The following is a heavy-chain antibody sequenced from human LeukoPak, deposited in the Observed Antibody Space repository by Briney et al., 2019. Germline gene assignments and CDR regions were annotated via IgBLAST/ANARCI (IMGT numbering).Heavy chain of an antibody. CDR2: SSYDGTIE. V-gene: IGHV3-30*04. CDR3: ATAGGPLIHGFGYFEY. CDR1: GFTFSKYA. Sequence: GGSLRLSCAGSGFTFSKYAMDCVRQAPGKGLEWVAVSSYDGTIEYYADSVKGRFTISRDNSKNTLYLQMSSLRAEDTAVYYCATAGGPLIHGFGYFEYWGQGTLVTVSS. J-gene: IGHJ4*02. D-gene: IGHD3-16*01.